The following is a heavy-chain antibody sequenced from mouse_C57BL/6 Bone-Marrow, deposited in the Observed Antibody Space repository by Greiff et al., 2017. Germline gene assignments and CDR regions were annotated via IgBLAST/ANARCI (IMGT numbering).Heavy chain of an antibody. J-gene: IGHJ2*01. CDR3: ARRGGNYDGY. D-gene: IGHD2-1*01. Sequence: VQLQQSGPELVKPGASVKISCKASGYTFTDYYMNWVKQSHGKSLEWIGDINPNNGGTSYNQKFKGKATLTVDKSSSTAYMELRSLTSEDSAVYYCARRGGNYDGYWGQGTTLTVSS. V-gene: IGHV1-26*01. CDR1: GYTFTDYY. CDR2: INPNNGGT.